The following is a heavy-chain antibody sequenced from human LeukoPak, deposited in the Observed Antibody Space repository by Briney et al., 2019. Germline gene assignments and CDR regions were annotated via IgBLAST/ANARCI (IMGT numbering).Heavy chain of an antibody. CDR1: GFTFSSYA. J-gene: IGHJ4*02. CDR3: ATSGTIFGVVIPYFDY. CDR2: ISGSGDST. V-gene: IGHV3-23*01. Sequence: GGSLRLSCAASGFTFSSYAMSWVRQAPGKGLEWVSAISGSGDSTYYADSVKGRFTISRDNSKNTLYLQMNSLRAEDTAVYYCATSGTIFGVVIPYFDYWGQGTLVTVSS. D-gene: IGHD3-3*01.